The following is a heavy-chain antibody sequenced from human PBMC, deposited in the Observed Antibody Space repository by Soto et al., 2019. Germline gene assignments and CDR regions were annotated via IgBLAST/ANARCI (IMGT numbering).Heavy chain of an antibody. CDR3: ARLNVYCIRGSCHGRYAMDV. CDR1: GGSISSGGYP. Sequence: SAPLSLTCAVAGGSISSGGYPCSWIRQPPGKGPEWIGYIYHSGSTYYNPSLKSRVTISVDRSKNQFSLQLSAVTAADTAVYYCARLNVYCIRGSCHGRYAMDVWGQGTTVTVSS. J-gene: IGHJ6*02. V-gene: IGHV4-30-2*01. CDR2: IYHSGST. D-gene: IGHD2-15*01.